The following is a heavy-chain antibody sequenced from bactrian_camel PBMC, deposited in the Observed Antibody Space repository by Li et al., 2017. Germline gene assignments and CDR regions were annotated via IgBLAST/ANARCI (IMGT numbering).Heavy chain of an antibody. CDR3: AIGSADEYCSGGYCYDGWYNY. CDR1: GFTLADYD. V-gene: IGHV3S55*01. CDR2: ISSDGTT. J-gene: IGHJ4*01. Sequence: HVQLVESGGGSVQAGGSLRLSCTSSGFTLADYDMGWYRQAPDECDLLSTISSDGTTYYADSVKGRFTISQDVPKNTVYLQMNNLKPEDTAMYYCAIGSADEYCSGGYCYDGWYNYWGQGTQVTVS. D-gene: IGHD2*01.